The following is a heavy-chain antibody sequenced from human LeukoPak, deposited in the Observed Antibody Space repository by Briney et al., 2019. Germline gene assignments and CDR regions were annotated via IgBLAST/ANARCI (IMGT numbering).Heavy chain of an antibody. V-gene: IGHV3-7*03. J-gene: IGHJ4*02. CDR3: ARVGSGFIPNFDY. CDR2: IKQDGSEK. D-gene: IGHD3-22*01. CDR1: GFSFVGYG. Sequence: GGSLGLSGAAPGFSFVGYGRSGAAKPPGKGREWGANIKQDGSEKYYVDSVKGRFTISRDNAKNSLYLQMNSLRGEDTAVYYCARVGSGFIPNFDYWGQGTLVTVSS.